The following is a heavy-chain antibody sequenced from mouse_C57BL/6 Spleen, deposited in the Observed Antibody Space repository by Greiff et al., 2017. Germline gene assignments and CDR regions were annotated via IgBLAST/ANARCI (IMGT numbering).Heavy chain of an antibody. CDR2: INYDGSST. CDR3: ARGPDGYYDYAMDY. J-gene: IGHJ4*01. CDR1: GFTFSDYY. V-gene: IGHV5-16*01. Sequence: EVQRVESEGGLVQPGSSMKLSCTASGFTFSDYYLAWFRQVPEKGLEWVANINYDGSSTYYLDSLKSRFIISRDNAKNILYLQMSSLKSEDTATYYCARGPDGYYDYAMDYWGQGTSVTVSS. D-gene: IGHD2-3*01.